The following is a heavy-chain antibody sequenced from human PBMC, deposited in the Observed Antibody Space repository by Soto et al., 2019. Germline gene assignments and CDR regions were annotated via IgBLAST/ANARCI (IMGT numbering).Heavy chain of an antibody. V-gene: IGHV3-30*18. CDR3: AKGGRQWLVTSDFNY. J-gene: IGHJ4*02. CDR1: GFTFSDYA. Sequence: GWSLRLSCAASGFTFSDYAMHWVRHAPGQGLEWVAVVSHDGRNTHYADSVKGRFTISRDSSKNTVSLEMTSLRAEDTAVYYCAKGGRQWLVTSDFNYWGQGALVTVSS. CDR2: VSHDGRNT. D-gene: IGHD6-19*01.